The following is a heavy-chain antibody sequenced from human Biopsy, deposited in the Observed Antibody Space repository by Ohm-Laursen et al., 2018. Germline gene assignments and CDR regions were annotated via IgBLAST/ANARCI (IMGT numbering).Heavy chain of an antibody. J-gene: IGHJ6*02. V-gene: IGHV3-9*01. D-gene: IGHD1-1*01. CDR3: VKDNGHGQLPQNYYYGMDV. CDR1: GFTFDDYA. CDR2: ISWNSDTI. Sequence: SLRLSCAASGFTFDDYAMHWVRQAPAKGLEWVSGISWNSDTIGYADSVKGRFTISRDNAKNSLYLQMNSLGAEDTALYYCVKDNGHGQLPQNYYYGMDVWGQGTTVTVSS.